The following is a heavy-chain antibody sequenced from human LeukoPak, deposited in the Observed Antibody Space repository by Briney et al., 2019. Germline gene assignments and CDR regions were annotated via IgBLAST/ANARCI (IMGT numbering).Heavy chain of an antibody. D-gene: IGHD3-22*01. CDR1: GGTFSSYA. J-gene: IGHJ4*02. Sequence: SVKVSCKASGGTFSSYAISWVRQAPGQGLEWMGGIIPIFGTADYAQKFQGRVTITADKSTSTAYMELSSLRSEDTAVYYCASPNYYDSSGYYQYWGQGTLVTVSS. CDR3: ASPNYYDSSGYYQY. CDR2: IIPIFGTA. V-gene: IGHV1-69*06.